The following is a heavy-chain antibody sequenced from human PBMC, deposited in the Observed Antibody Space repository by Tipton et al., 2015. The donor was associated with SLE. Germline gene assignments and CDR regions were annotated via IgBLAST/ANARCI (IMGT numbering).Heavy chain of an antibody. D-gene: IGHD3-10*01. CDR3: ARTYGSGNAFDI. J-gene: IGHJ3*02. V-gene: IGHV4-39*07. CDR1: GGSISSSSYY. CDR2: IYYSGST. Sequence: LRLSCTVSGGSISSSSYYWGWIRQPPGKGLEWIGSIYYSGSTYYNPSLKSRVTISVDTSKNQFSLRLSSVTAADTAVYYCARTYGSGNAFDIWGQGTMVTVSS.